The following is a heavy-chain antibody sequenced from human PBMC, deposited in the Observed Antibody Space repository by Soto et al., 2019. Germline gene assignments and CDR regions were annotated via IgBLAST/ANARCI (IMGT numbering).Heavy chain of an antibody. J-gene: IGHJ4*02. CDR1: GFTFSSYG. Sequence: GGSLRLSCAASGFTFSSYGMHWVRQAPGKGLEWVAVISYDGSNKYYADSVKGRFTISRDNSKNTPYLQMNSLRAEDTAVYYCAKERVVAAKKTYYFDYWGQGTLVTVSS. V-gene: IGHV3-30*18. D-gene: IGHD2-15*01. CDR2: ISYDGSNK. CDR3: AKERVVAAKKTYYFDY.